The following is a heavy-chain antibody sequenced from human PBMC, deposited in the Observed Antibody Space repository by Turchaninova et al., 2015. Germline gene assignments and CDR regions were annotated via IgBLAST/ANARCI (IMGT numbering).Heavy chain of an antibody. D-gene: IGHD2-15*01. Sequence: QVQLQESGPGLVKHSQTLSLTCTVPGGYISSGDHYWSWIRQPPGKGLEWIGYIYHSGRTSYNPPLKSRVSISVDTSKNQFSLKLSSVTAADTAVYYCASSTLGYCSGGSCYSHYYYYYGMDVWGQGTTVTVSS. CDR3: ASSTLGYCSGGSCYSHYYYYYGMDV. J-gene: IGHJ6*02. V-gene: IGHV4-30-4*01. CDR1: GGYISSGDHY. CDR2: IYHSGRT.